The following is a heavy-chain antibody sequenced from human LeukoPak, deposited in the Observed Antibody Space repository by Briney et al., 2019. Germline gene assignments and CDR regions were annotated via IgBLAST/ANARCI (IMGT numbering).Heavy chain of an antibody. D-gene: IGHD3-22*01. CDR2: ISSSSSTI. CDR3: ARDSTSGYYYDSSGSPFDY. J-gene: IGHJ4*02. V-gene: IGHV3-48*01. CDR1: GFTFSSYS. Sequence: GGSLRLSCAASGFTFSSYSMNWVRQAPGKGLEWVSYISSSSSTIYYADSVKGRFTISRDNAKNSLYLQMNSLRAEDTAVYYCARDSTSGYYYDSSGSPFDYWAREPWSPSPQ.